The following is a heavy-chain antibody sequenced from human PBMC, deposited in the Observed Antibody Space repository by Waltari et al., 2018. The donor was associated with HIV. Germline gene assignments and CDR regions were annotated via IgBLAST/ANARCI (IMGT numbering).Heavy chain of an antibody. V-gene: IGHV3-30*03. D-gene: IGHD2-15*01. CDR1: GFTFSSYC. Sequence: QVQLVESGGGVVQPGRSMRLSCAASGFTFSSYCMHWVRQAPGKGLEWVAVISDDGSNKYYADSVKGRFTISRDNSKNTLYLQMNSLRAEDTAVYYCATTSYGGNLYYFDYWGQGTLVTVSS. CDR3: ATTSYGGNLYYFDY. CDR2: ISDDGSNK. J-gene: IGHJ4*02.